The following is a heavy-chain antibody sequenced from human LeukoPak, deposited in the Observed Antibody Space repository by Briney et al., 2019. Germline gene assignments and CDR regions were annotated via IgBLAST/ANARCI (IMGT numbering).Heavy chain of an antibody. Sequence: GGSLRLSCAASGFTFSSYAMSWVRQAPGKGLEWVSAISGSGGSTYYADSVKGRFTISRDNSKNTLYLQMNSLRAEDTAVDYCAKDSSMVRGDYDYFDYWGQGTLVTVSS. CDR1: GFTFSSYA. D-gene: IGHD3-10*01. J-gene: IGHJ4*02. V-gene: IGHV3-23*01. CDR3: AKDSSMVRGDYDYFDY. CDR2: ISGSGGST.